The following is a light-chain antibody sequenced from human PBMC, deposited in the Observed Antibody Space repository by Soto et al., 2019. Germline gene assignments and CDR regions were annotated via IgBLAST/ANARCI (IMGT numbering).Light chain of an antibody. Sequence: QSVLTQPPPVSGAPGQRDTISCTGSSSNIGAGYDVHWYQQLPGTAPKLLIYGNSNRPSGVPDRFSGSKSGTSASLAITGLRAEDEADYYCQSYDSSLSGWVFGGGTKLTVL. CDR1: SSNIGAGYD. CDR3: QSYDSSLSGWV. CDR2: GNS. V-gene: IGLV1-40*01. J-gene: IGLJ3*02.